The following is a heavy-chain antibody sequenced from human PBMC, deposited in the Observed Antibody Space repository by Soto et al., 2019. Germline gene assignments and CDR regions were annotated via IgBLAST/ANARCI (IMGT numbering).Heavy chain of an antibody. CDR2: MNPNSGNT. D-gene: IGHD3-3*01. Sequence: ASVKVSCKASGYTFTSYDINWVRQATGQGLEWMGWMNPNSGNTGYAQKFQGRVTMTRNTSISTAYMELSSLRSEDTAVYYCARGGITIFGVNWFDPWGQGTLVTVSS. CDR3: ARGGITIFGVNWFDP. V-gene: IGHV1-8*01. J-gene: IGHJ5*02. CDR1: GYTFTSYD.